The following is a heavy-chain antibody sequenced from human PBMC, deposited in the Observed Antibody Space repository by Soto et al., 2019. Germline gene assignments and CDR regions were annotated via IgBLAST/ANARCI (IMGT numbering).Heavy chain of an antibody. CDR3: ARDEGDYYDSSFSARLDKTGFEY. Sequence: QVQLVQSGAEVKKPGASVKVSCKAGGYSFKNYYLHWVRQAPGQGLEWMGIIDPSGGSTNYAQKFQDRPTMTRATSTSTVYVELSSLRSEDTAVYYCARDEGDYYDSSFSARLDKTGFEYWGQGTLVTVTS. CDR2: IDPSGGST. D-gene: IGHD3-22*01. CDR1: GYSFKNYY. J-gene: IGHJ4*02. V-gene: IGHV1-46*02.